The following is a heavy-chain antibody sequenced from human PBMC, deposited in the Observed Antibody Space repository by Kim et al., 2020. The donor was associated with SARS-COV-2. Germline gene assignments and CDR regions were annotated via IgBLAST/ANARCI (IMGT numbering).Heavy chain of an antibody. Sequence: YYAVSVKGRFTISGDSSKNMLYLKMNRLRGVDTAVYYCARGDSGRHGGTDYWGQGTLVTVSS. CDR3: ARGDSGRHGGTDY. V-gene: IGHV3-33*01. D-gene: IGHD1-26*01. J-gene: IGHJ4*02.